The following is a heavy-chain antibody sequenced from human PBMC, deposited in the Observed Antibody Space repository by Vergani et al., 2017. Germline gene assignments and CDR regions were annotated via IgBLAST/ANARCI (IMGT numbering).Heavy chain of an antibody. J-gene: IGHJ5*02. V-gene: IGHV4-34*01. CDR1: GGSFSGYY. CDR3: ARWSLHSGYYFNWFDP. D-gene: IGHD3-22*01. Sequence: QVQLQQWGAGLLKPSETLSLTCAVYGGSFSGYYWSWIRQPQGKGLEWIGEINHSGSTNYNPSLKSRVTISVDTSKNQFSLKLSSVTAADTAVYYCARWSLHSGYYFNWFDPWGQGTLVTVSS. CDR2: INHSGST.